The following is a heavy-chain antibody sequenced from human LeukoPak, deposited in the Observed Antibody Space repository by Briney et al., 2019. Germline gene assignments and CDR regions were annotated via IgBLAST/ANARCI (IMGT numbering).Heavy chain of an antibody. CDR2: ISAYNGNT. CDR3: ARGTGEGYSYGRYYFDY. J-gene: IGHJ4*02. V-gene: IGHV1-18*01. Sequence: ASVKVSCKASGYTFTSYGISWVRQAPGQGLEWMGWISAYNGNTNYAQKLQGRVTMTTDTSTSTAYMELSGPRSDDTAVYYCARGTGEGYSYGRYYFDYWGQGTLVTVSS. D-gene: IGHD5-18*01. CDR1: GYTFTSYG.